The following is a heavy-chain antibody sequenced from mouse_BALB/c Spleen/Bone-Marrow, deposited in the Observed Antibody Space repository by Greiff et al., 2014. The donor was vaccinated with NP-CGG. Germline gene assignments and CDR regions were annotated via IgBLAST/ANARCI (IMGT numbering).Heavy chain of an antibody. CDR3: TRSGTSWLRRSWYFDV. CDR2: INPSNGGT. J-gene: IGHJ1*01. CDR1: GYTFTSYY. Sequence: VQLQESGAELVKPGASVKLSCKDSGYTFTSYYMYWVKQRPGQGLEWIGEINPSNGGTNFNEKFKSKATLTVDKSSSTAYMQLSSLTSEDSAVYYCTRSGTSWLRRSWYFDVWGAGTTVTVSS. D-gene: IGHD2-2*01. V-gene: IGHV1S81*02.